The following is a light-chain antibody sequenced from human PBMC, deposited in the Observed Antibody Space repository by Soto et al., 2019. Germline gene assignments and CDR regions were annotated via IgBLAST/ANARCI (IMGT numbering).Light chain of an antibody. Sequence: QSVLTQPASVSGSPGQSITISCTGTSSDVGSYNYVSWYQHHPGKVHKLMIYDVSSRPSGVSNRFSGSKSGNTASLTISGLQTEDEADYYCSSYTTSETRVFGTGTKLTVL. CDR2: DVS. J-gene: IGLJ1*01. CDR3: SSYTTSETRV. V-gene: IGLV2-14*03. CDR1: SSDVGSYNY.